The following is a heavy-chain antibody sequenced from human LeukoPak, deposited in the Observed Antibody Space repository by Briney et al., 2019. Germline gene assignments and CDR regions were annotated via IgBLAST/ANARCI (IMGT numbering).Heavy chain of an antibody. CDR2: IYYSGST. V-gene: IGHV4-39*07. CDR1: GGSISSSYSY. CDR3: ARAVWGSSWYWDY. J-gene: IGHJ4*02. D-gene: IGHD6-13*01. Sequence: PSETLSLTCTVSGGSISSSYSYWGWIRQPPGKGLEWIGNIYYSGSTYYNPSFKSRVTISVDTSKNQFSLKLSSVTAADTAVYYCARAVWGSSWYWDYWGQGTLVTVSS.